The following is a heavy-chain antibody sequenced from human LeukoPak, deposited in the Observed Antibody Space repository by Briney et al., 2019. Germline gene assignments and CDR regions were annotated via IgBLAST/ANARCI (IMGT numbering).Heavy chain of an antibody. J-gene: IGHJ4*02. V-gene: IGHV3-48*03. Sequence: GGSLRLSCAASGFTFSSDEMNWVRQAPGKGREWVSYIRGSGSTIYYAGSVKGRFTISRDNAKNSLYLQVASLRGDDTATYYCAREGNDYYYDQWGQGTLVTVSP. D-gene: IGHD3-16*01. CDR1: GFTFSSDE. CDR3: AREGNDYYYDQ. CDR2: IRGSGSTI.